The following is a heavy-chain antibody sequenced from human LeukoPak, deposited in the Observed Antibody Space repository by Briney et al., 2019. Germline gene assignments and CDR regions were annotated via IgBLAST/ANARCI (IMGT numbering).Heavy chain of an antibody. J-gene: IGHJ3*02. CDR1: GFTFSSYA. CDR2: ISASGGST. D-gene: IGHD2-15*01. Sequence: GGSLTLSCAVSGFTFSSYAISWDRQAQGKVLDWVSAISASGGSTYYADPVKGRFTLSRDNSKNTLYLQITSLTADDTPGYYCAKGNGYCSGGSGDTPDAFDIWGQRTMVTASS. V-gene: IGHV3-23*01. CDR3: AKGNGYCSGGSGDTPDAFDI.